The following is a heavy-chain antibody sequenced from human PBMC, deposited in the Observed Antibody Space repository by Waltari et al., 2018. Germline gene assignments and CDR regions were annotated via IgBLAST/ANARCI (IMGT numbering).Heavy chain of an antibody. CDR2: ISNSGAGT. V-gene: IGHV3-23*01. J-gene: IGHJ4*02. D-gene: IGHD4-4*01. Sequence: EIQLLGSGGDLVQPGGSLRLSCAAAGFRNYALSWVRQAPGKGLEWVSTISNSGAGTYYADSVRGRFTISRDNSKNTMYLQMNSLRADDTALYYCAREGNTVGYFDYWGQGTLVTVSS. CDR3: AREGNTVGYFDY. CDR1: GFRNYA.